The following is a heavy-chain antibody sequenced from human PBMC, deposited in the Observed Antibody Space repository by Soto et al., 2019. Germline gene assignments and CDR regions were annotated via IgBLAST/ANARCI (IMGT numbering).Heavy chain of an antibody. D-gene: IGHD3-10*01. J-gene: IGHJ4*02. CDR2: IGTAGDT. Sequence: GVSLILSCEASGFTFSGFDMHWVRQPTGKGLEWVSTIGTAGDTYYAVSVKGRFTISRDNAKNSLSLQVNSLRAGDTAVYFCARGQDVGSHFLESWSQGTYVTVSS. CDR3: ARGQDVGSHFLES. V-gene: IGHV3-13*01. CDR1: GFTFSGFD.